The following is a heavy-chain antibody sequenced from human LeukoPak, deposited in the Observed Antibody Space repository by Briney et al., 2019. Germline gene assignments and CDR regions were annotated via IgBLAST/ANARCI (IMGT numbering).Heavy chain of an antibody. J-gene: IGHJ4*02. Sequence: PGGSLRLSCAASGFTFSSYAMSWVRQAPGKGLEWVSAISGSGGSTYYADSVKGRFTISRDNSKNTLYLQMNSLRAEDTAVYYCAKGREWELLGPIDYWGQGTLVTVSS. CDR3: AKGREWELLGPIDY. D-gene: IGHD1-26*01. CDR2: ISGSGGST. V-gene: IGHV3-23*01. CDR1: GFTFSSYA.